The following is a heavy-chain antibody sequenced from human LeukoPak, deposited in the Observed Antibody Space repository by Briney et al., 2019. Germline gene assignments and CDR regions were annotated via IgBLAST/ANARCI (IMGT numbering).Heavy chain of an antibody. D-gene: IGHD5-18*01. CDR1: GFTFSSYG. J-gene: IGHJ4*02. Sequence: AGGSLRLSCAASGFTFSSYGMHWVRQAPGKGLEWVAVISYDGSNKYYADSVKGRFTISRDNSKNTLYLQMNSLRAEDTAVYYWAKDRGIKVLLERDYFDYWGQGTLVTVSS. CDR3: AKDRGIKVLLERDYFDY. CDR2: ISYDGSNK. V-gene: IGHV3-30*18.